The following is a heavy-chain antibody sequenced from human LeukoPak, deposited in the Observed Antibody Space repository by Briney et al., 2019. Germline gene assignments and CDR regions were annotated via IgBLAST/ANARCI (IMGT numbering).Heavy chain of an antibody. CDR1: GFTFSSYS. D-gene: IGHD3-16*02. CDR3: ARDEVGVWGSYPH. Sequence: PGGSLRLSCAASGFTFSSYSMHWVRQAPGKGLEWVAVISFDGSKKYYADSVKGRFTISRDNSKNTLFLQMNSLRVEDTAVYYCARDEVGVWGSYPHWGQGTLVTVSS. V-gene: IGHV3-30-3*01. CDR2: ISFDGSKK. J-gene: IGHJ4*02.